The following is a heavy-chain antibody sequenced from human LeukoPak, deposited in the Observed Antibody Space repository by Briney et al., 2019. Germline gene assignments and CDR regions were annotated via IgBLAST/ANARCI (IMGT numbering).Heavy chain of an antibody. Sequence: GGSLRLCCAASGFTFSSYAMSWVRQAPGKGLEWVSAISGSGGSTYYADSVKGRFTISRDNSKNTLYLQMNSLRAEDTAVYYCATPGGRSSSWWTLGDWGQGTLVTVSS. CDR1: GFTFSSYA. CDR2: ISGSGGST. CDR3: ATPGGRSSSWWTLGD. V-gene: IGHV3-23*01. D-gene: IGHD6-6*01. J-gene: IGHJ4*02.